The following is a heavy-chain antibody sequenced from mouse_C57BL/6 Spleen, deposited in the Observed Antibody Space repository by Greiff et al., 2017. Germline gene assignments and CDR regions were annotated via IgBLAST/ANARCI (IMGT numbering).Heavy chain of an antibody. CDR1: GYTFTSYW. J-gene: IGHJ2*01. CDR2: IHPNSGST. CDR3: ARWGDGHYFDY. V-gene: IGHV1-64*01. D-gene: IGHD2-3*01. Sequence: QVQLKQPGAELVKPGASVKLSCKASGYTFTSYWMHWVKQRPGQGLEWIGMIHPNSGSTNYNEKFKSKATLTVDKSSSTAYMQLSSLTSEDSAFYYGARWGDGHYFDYWGHGTTLTVAS.